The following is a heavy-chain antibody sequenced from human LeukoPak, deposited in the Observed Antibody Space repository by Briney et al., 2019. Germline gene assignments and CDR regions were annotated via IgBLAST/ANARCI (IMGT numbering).Heavy chain of an antibody. D-gene: IGHD6-6*01. CDR2: ISSSSSTI. Sequence: GGPLRLSCAASGFTFSSYSMNWVRQAPGKGLEWVSYISSSSSTIYYADSVKGRFTISRDNAKNSLYLQMNSLRAEDTAVYYCARDLRAARYYYYMDVWGKGTTVTVSS. CDR1: GFTFSSYS. CDR3: ARDLRAARYYYYMDV. V-gene: IGHV3-48*01. J-gene: IGHJ6*03.